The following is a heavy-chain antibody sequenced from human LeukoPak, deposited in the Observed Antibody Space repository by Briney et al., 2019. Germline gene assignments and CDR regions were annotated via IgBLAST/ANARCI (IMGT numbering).Heavy chain of an antibody. CDR2: IYYSGST. Sequence: PSETLSLTCTVSGGSISSYYWSWIRQPPGKGLEWIGYIYYSGSTNYSPSLKSRVTISVDTSKNQFSLKLSSVTAADTAVYYCARPYCSSTSCYGAFDIWGQGTIVTVSS. V-gene: IGHV4-59*01. CDR1: GGSISSYY. J-gene: IGHJ3*02. D-gene: IGHD2-2*01. CDR3: ARPYCSSTSCYGAFDI.